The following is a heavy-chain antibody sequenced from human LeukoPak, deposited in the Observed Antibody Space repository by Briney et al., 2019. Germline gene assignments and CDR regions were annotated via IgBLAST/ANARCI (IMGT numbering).Heavy chain of an antibody. V-gene: IGHV1-46*01. CDR1: GYIFTSFY. CDR3: ARDMEQQLAPFDY. D-gene: IGHD6-13*01. CDR2: IDPSGGIT. Sequence: ASVKVSCKASGYIFTSFYIHWVRQVPGQGPEWIGIIDPSGGITTYAQKFQGGVIMTADTSTNTVYLELSSLKSEDTAVYYCARDMEQQLAPFDYWGQGTLVTVSS. J-gene: IGHJ4*02.